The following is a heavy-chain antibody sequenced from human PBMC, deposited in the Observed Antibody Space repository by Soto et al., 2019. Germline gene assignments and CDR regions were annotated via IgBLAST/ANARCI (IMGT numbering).Heavy chain of an antibody. CDR2: HYSGGST. V-gene: IGHV3-53*01. J-gene: IGHJ5*02. CDR1: GFSGSSNY. Sequence: DVQLVESGGGLVQPGGSLRLSCAISGFSGSSNYLSWVRQAPGKGLEWVSVHYSGGSTYYADSVQGRFTISRDKSNHTLYLQMRRVRAEDTAVYFCARHRHPRGTVGATSPLDPWGQGTQVTVSS. CDR3: ARHRHPRGTVGATSPLDP. D-gene: IGHD1-26*01.